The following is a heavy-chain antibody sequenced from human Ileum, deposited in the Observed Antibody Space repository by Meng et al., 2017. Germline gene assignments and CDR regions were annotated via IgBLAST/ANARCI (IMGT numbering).Heavy chain of an antibody. V-gene: IGHV4-61*01. D-gene: IGHD7-27*01. CDR3: ARDHWGSLDY. CDR1: SGSVSSGSYY. Sequence: QAQLPAWGPGLVRPSETLSLTCTVSSGSVSSGSYYWSWIRQPPGKGLEWIGYIYYSGSTDYNPSLKSRVTISVDTSKNQFSLRLSSVTAADTAVYYCARDHWGSLDYWGQGILVTVSS. J-gene: IGHJ4*02. CDR2: IYYSGST.